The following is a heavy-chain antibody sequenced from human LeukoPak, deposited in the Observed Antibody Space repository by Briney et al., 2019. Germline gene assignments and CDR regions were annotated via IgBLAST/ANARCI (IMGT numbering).Heavy chain of an antibody. CDR1: DVSIISYY. CDR3: ARAGDGYNSYYYMDV. D-gene: IGHD5-24*01. Sequence: PSETLSLTCTVSDVSIISYYWSWIRQPPGKGLEWIGHISYTGNTNYNPSLKSRVTVSVDRPKNHVSLKLTSVTAADTAVYYCARAGDGYNSYYYMDVWGKGTTVTVSS. J-gene: IGHJ6*03. V-gene: IGHV4-59*01. CDR2: ISYTGNT.